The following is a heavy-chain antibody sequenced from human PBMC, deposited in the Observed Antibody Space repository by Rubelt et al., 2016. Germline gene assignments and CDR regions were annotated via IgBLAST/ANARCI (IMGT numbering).Heavy chain of an antibody. CDR3: ARAPKPEFWSGYENWFDP. CDR1: GFTFSSYS. D-gene: IGHD3-3*01. J-gene: IGHJ5*02. CDR2: IYSGGST. V-gene: IGHV3-66*01. Sequence: QLVESGGGLVQPGGSLRLSCAASGFTFSSYSMNWVRQAPGKGLEWVSVIYSGGSTYYADSVKGRFTISRDNAKNSLYLQMNSLRAEDTAVYYCARAPKPEFWSGYENWFDPWGQGTLVTVSS.